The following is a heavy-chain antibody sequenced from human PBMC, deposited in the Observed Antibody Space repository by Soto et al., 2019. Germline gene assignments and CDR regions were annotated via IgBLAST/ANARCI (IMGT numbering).Heavy chain of an antibody. CDR1: GFTFTSSA. Sequence: QMQLVQSGPEVKKPGTSVKVSCKASGFTFTSSAVQWVRQARGQRLEWIGWIVVGSGNTNYAQKFQERVTITRDMSTSTAYMELSSLRSDDTAVYYCAAARYQLPDGMDVWGQGTTVTVSS. J-gene: IGHJ6*02. CDR2: IVVGSGNT. D-gene: IGHD2-2*01. V-gene: IGHV1-58*01. CDR3: AAARYQLPDGMDV.